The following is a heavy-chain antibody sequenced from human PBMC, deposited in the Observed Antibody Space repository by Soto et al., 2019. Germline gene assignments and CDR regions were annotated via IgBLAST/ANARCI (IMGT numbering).Heavy chain of an antibody. CDR2: IDPSDSQT. V-gene: IGHV5-10-1*01. CDR3: ARQIYDSDTGPNFQYYFDS. Sequence: PGESLKISCKGSGYSFAGYWITCVRQKPGKGLEWMGRIDPSDSQTYYSPSFRGHVTISVTKSITTVFLQWSSLRASDTAMYYCARQIYDSDTGPNFQYYFDSWGQGTPVTVSS. J-gene: IGHJ4*02. D-gene: IGHD3-22*01. CDR1: GYSFAGYW.